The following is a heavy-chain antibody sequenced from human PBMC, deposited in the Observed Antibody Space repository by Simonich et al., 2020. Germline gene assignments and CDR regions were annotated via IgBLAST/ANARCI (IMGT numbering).Heavy chain of an antibody. J-gene: IGHJ4*02. V-gene: IGHV3-7*01. CDR3: ARDREVYGSGSYYNY. CDR2: IKQDGSEK. CDR1: GFTFSSYW. D-gene: IGHD3-10*01. Sequence: EVQLVESGGGLVQPGGSLRLSCAASGFTFSSYWMSWVRQAPGKGLEWVANIKQDGSEKYYVDSVKGRFTISRANAKNSLYLQMNSLRAEDTAVYYCARDREVYGSGSYYNYWGQGTLVTVSS.